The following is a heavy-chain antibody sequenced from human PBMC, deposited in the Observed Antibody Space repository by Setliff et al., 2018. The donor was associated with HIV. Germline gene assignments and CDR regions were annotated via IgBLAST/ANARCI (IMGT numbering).Heavy chain of an antibody. CDR3: AKVGSSGYYEMCDY. CDR2: IRGYDEAT. D-gene: IGHD5-12*01. V-gene: IGHV3-23*01. J-gene: IGHJ4*02. CDR1: GFTFGNYA. Sequence: TSETLSLSCVVSGFTFGNYAMTWVRQAPGKGLEWVTTIRGYDEATHYTDSVKGRFTISRDISRNTLYLQMNSLRVEDTAVYYCAKVGSSGYYEMCDYWGQGTLVTV.